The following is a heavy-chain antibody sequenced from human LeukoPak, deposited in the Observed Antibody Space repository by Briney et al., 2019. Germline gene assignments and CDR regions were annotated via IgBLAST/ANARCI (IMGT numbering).Heavy chain of an antibody. V-gene: IGHV4-59*01. CDR1: GGSISSYY. D-gene: IGHD5-18*01. J-gene: IGHJ4*02. CDR2: IYYSGST. CDR3: ARGGYNFDY. Sequence: SETLSLTCTVSGGSISSYYWSWIRQPPGKGLEWIGYIYYSGSTNYNPSLKSRVTISVDTSKNQFSLKLSSVTAADTAVYYCARGGYNFDYWGQGTLVTVSS.